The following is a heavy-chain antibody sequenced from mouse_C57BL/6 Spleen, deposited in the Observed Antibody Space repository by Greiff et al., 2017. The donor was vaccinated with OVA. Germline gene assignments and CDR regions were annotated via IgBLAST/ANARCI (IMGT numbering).Heavy chain of an antibody. J-gene: IGHJ4*01. CDR2: ISNLAYSI. CDR3: ARTGAQATGYYAMDY. V-gene: IGHV5-15*01. Sequence: DVMLVESGGGLVQPGGSLKLSCAASGFTFSDYGMAWVRQAPRKGPEWVAFISNLAYSIYYADTVTGRFTISRENAKNTLYLEMSSLRSEDTAMYYCARTGAQATGYYAMDYWGQGTSVTVSS. D-gene: IGHD3-2*02. CDR1: GFTFSDYG.